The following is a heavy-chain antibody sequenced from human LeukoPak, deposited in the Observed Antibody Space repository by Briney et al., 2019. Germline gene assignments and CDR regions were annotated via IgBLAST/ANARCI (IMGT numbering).Heavy chain of an antibody. CDR3: VVVVEPPDSDGFDV. CDR1: GFTCGNSW. CDR2: INADGSTA. V-gene: IGHV3-74*01. Sequence: PGGSLRLSCAAAGFTCGNSWVHWVRQAPGKGLVGGSLINADGSTATYADSVKGRFTISRDNARNTLSLQMNSLTIEDTAVYYCVVVVEPPDSDGFDVWGQGTMITVSS. J-gene: IGHJ3*01. D-gene: IGHD1-14*01.